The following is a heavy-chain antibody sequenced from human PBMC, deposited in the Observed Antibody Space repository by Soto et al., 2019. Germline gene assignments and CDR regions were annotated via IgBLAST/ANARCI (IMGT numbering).Heavy chain of an antibody. CDR2: INHSGST. Sequence: QVQLQQWGAGLLKPSETLSLTCAVYGGSFSGYYWSWIRQPPGKGLEWIGEINHSGSTNYNPSLKSRVTISVDTSKTQFSLKLSSVTAADTAVYYCARGYFDWLFQHWGQGTLVTVSS. CDR1: GGSFSGYY. D-gene: IGHD3-9*01. V-gene: IGHV4-34*01. J-gene: IGHJ1*01. CDR3: ARGYFDWLFQH.